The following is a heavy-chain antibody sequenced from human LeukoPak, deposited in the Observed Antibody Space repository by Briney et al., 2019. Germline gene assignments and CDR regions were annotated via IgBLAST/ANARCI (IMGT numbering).Heavy chain of an antibody. CDR3: ARHAAVEGSSGWSPLWWFDP. V-gene: IGHV4-59*08. CDR2: MHHSGST. D-gene: IGHD6-19*01. J-gene: IGHJ5*02. CDR1: GGSIRSYY. Sequence: PSETLSLTCTVSGGSIRSYYWSWIRQPPGKGLEWIGYMHHSGSTKHNPYLKSRVTISVDTSKNQFSLKLSSVTAADTAVYYCARHAAVEGSSGWSPLWWFDPWGQGTLVTVSS.